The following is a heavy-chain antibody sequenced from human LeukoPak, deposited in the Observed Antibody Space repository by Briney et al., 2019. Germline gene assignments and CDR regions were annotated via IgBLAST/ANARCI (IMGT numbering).Heavy chain of an antibody. CDR1: GLTFSSHA. CDR3: AKEKTGWSGVIDS. V-gene: IGHV3-23*01. CDR2: ISSSGSGGSI. D-gene: IGHD6-19*01. J-gene: IGHJ4*02. Sequence: GGSLRLSCEASGLTFSSHAMNWVRQAPGKGLEWVSGISSSGSGGSIHYADSVMGRFTISRDNSKNTLHLQMNSLRAEDTGIYYCAKEKTGWSGVIDSWGQGTQVTVSS.